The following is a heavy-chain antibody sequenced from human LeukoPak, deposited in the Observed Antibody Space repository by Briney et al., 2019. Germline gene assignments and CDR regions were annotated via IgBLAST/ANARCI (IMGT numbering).Heavy chain of an antibody. CDR1: DDSITIYY. J-gene: IGHJ5*02. Sequence: SETLSLTCTVSDDSITIYYWSWIRQPPGKGLEWIGYIDHTGITNYNPSLNSCVTISRDTSKNHFSLELSSATAADTAVYYCARDRSGSPNWFDPWGQGTLVTVSS. V-gene: IGHV4-59*01. D-gene: IGHD1-26*01. CDR2: IDHTGIT. CDR3: ARDRSGSPNWFDP.